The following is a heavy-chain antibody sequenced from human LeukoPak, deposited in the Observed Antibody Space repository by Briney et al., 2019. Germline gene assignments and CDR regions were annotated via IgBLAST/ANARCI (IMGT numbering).Heavy chain of an antibody. D-gene: IGHD6-6*01. V-gene: IGHV4-34*01. J-gene: IGHJ4*02. CDR3: ARGSGHIAARPSYFDY. Sequence: SETLSLTCAVYGGSFSGYYWSWIRQPPGKGLEWIGEINHSGSTNYNPSLKSRVTISVDTSKNQFSLKLSSVTAADTAVYYCARGSGHIAARPSYFDYWGQGTLVTVSS. CDR1: GGSFSGYY. CDR2: INHSGST.